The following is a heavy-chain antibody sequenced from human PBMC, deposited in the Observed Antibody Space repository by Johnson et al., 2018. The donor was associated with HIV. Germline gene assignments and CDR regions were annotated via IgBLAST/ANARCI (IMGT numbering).Heavy chain of an antibody. CDR1: GFTFSSYA. CDR2: ISYDGSNK. D-gene: IGHD6-13*01. CDR3: ARVPRIEQQLVHAFDI. V-gene: IGHV3-30*14. J-gene: IGHJ3*02. Sequence: QVQLVESGGGVVQPGRSLRLSCAASGFTFSSYAMHWVRQAPGKGLEWVAVISYDGSNKYYADSVKGRFTISRDNSKNTLYRQMNSLRAEETAVYYCARVPRIEQQLVHAFDIWGQGTMVTVSS.